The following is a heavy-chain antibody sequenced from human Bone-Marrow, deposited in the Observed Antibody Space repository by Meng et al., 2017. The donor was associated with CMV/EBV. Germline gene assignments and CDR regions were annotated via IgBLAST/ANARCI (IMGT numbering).Heavy chain of an antibody. D-gene: IGHD1-1*01. J-gene: IGHJ4*02. CDR2: ISYDGNNK. CDR1: GFTFSSYA. V-gene: IGHV3-30*04. CDR3: ARDGRAVQYYFDY. Sequence: GESLKISCAASGFTFSSYAMHWVRQAPGKGLEWVAVISYDGNNKFYADSVKGRFTISRDNSKNTLYLQMNSLRAEDTAVYYCARDGRAVQYYFDYWGQGTLVTVYS.